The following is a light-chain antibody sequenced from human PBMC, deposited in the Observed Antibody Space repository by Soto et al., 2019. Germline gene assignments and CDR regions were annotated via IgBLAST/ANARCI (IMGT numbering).Light chain of an antibody. V-gene: IGLV2-23*01. J-gene: IGLJ3*02. CDR3: CSFASSNIWV. Sequence: QSALTQPASVSGSPGQSITISCTGTSSDVGNYNLVSWYQHHPGKAPKLMIYDDSKRPSGVSNRFSGSKSGNTASLTISGLQAEDDADYYCCSFASSNIWVFGGGTKLTVL. CDR1: SSDVGNYNL. CDR2: DDS.